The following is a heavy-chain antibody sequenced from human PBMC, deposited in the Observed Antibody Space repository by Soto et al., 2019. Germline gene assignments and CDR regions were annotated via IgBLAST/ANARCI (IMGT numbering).Heavy chain of an antibody. CDR2: ISRNSDYI. V-gene: IGHV3-21*01. D-gene: IGHD3-16*01. J-gene: IGHJ4*02. CDR3: ARDLGSAEFDS. CDR1: GFTVSGYS. Sequence: GGSLRLSCAASGFTVSGYSLNWVRQAPGKGLEWVSSISRNSDYIYYADSVKGRFTISRDNANNSLYLQMNNLRAEDTAIYYSARDLGSAEFDSWGQGALVTVSS.